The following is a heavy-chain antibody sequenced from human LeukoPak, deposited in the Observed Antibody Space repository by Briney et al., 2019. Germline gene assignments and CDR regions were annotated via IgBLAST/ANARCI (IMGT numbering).Heavy chain of an antibody. V-gene: IGHV1-69*05. D-gene: IGHD5-24*01. CDR3: ARDRRDGYNLEPLGY. Sequence: AASVKVSCKASGGTFSSYAISWVRQAPGQGLEWMGGIIPIFGTANYAQKFQGRVTITTDESTSTAYMELSSLRSEDTAVYYCARDRRDGYNLEPLGYWGQGTLVTVSS. J-gene: IGHJ4*02. CDR1: GGTFSSYA. CDR2: IIPIFGTA.